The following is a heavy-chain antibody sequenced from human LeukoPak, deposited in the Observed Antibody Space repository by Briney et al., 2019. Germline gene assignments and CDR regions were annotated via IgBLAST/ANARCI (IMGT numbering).Heavy chain of an antibody. J-gene: IGHJ4*02. CDR2: INPNSGGT. CDR1: GYTFTGYY. CDR3: ARAFIAAAGFFDY. Sequence: ASVKVSCKASGYTFTGYYMHWVRQAPGQGLEWMGWINPNSGGTNYAQKFQGWVTMTRDTSISTAYMELSRLRSDDTAVYYCARAFIAAAGFFDYWGQGTLVTVSS. D-gene: IGHD6-13*01. V-gene: IGHV1-2*04.